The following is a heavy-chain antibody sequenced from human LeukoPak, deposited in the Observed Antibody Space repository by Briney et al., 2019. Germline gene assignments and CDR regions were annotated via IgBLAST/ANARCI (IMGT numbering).Heavy chain of an antibody. Sequence: PSETLSLTCAVYGGSFSGYYWSWIRQPPGKGLEWIGEITHSGSKNYNPSLKSRVTISVDTSKNQFSLKLSSVTAADTAVYYCARGPAKPVSNDSSGYYSYYFDYWGQGTLVTVSS. CDR2: ITHSGSK. D-gene: IGHD3-22*01. CDR1: GGSFSGYY. CDR3: ARGPAKPVSNDSSGYYSYYFDY. V-gene: IGHV4-34*01. J-gene: IGHJ4*02.